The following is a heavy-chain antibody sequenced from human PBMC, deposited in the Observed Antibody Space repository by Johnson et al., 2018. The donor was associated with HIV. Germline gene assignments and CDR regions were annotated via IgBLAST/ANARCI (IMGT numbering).Heavy chain of an antibody. Sequence: QVYLVESGGGVVQPGRSLRLSCAASGFTFSSYAMHWVRQAPGKGLEWVAVISSDGSNKYYVDSVKGRFTISRDNSENTLYLQMNSLRPEDTAVYYCAKTPGDDWYYSEGSDAFDVWGQGTLVTVSS. CDR3: AKTPGDDWYYSEGSDAFDV. CDR1: GFTFSSYA. V-gene: IGHV3-30*18. CDR2: ISSDGSNK. D-gene: IGHD2-21*02. J-gene: IGHJ3*01.